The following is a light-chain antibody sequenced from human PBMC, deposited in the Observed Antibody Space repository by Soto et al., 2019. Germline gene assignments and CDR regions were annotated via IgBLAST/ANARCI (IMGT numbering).Light chain of an antibody. J-gene: IGLJ1*01. CDR1: SSDVGGYDY. V-gene: IGLV2-8*01. Sequence: SVTISCTGTSSDVGGYDYVSWYQQHPGKAPKLMIYEVTIRPSGVSDRFSGSKSGNTASLTVSGLQAEDEADYYCSSYTGGNPSYVFGTGTKVTVL. CDR3: SSYTGGNPSYV. CDR2: EVT.